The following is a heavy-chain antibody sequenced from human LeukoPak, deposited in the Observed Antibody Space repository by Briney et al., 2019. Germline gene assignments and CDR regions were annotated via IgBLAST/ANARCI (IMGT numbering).Heavy chain of an antibody. Sequence: ASVKVSCTASGGTFSSYAISWVRQAPGQGLEWMVRIIPMLGIANYAQTFQGRVTITADKSTSTAYMELSSLRSEDTAVYYCARVNGKSGSTIYYFDYWGQGTLVTVSS. V-gene: IGHV1-69*04. J-gene: IGHJ4*02. CDR1: GGTFSSYA. D-gene: IGHD2-2*01. CDR3: ARVNGKSGSTIYYFDY. CDR2: IIPMLGIA.